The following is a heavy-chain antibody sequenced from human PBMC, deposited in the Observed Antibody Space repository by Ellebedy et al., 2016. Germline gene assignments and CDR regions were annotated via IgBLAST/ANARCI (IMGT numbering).Heavy chain of an antibody. D-gene: IGHD4-17*01. J-gene: IGHJ4*02. CDR2: ISSSSSYL. CDR3: ARDTLSGDLLPLFDY. Sequence: GGSLRLSCAASGFTFSSYSMNWVRQAPGKGLEWVSSISSSSSYLYYADSVKGRFTISRDNAKNSLYLQMNSLRAEETAVYYCARDTLSGDLLPLFDYWGQGTLVTVSS. V-gene: IGHV3-21*01. CDR1: GFTFSSYS.